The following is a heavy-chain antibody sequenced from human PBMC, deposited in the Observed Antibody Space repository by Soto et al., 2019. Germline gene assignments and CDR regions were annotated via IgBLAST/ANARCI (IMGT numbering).Heavy chain of an antibody. Sequence: SETLSLTCGVSGYSIGSGYYWGWLRQPPGKGLEWIGSVYHSGTTYSNPSLKSRLTISLDTSKNQLSLKLTSVTAADTAMYYCTRSLFSSSWFAGSWGQGTLVTVSS. V-gene: IGHV4-38-2*01. CDR3: TRSLFSSSWFAGS. D-gene: IGHD6-13*01. CDR1: GYSIGSGYY. J-gene: IGHJ5*02. CDR2: VYHSGTT.